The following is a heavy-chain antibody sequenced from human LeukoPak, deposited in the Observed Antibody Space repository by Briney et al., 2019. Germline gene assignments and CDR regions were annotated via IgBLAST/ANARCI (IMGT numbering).Heavy chain of an antibody. Sequence: GGSLRPSCAASGFTVSSNYMSWVRQAPGKGLEWVSYISSSGSTIYYADSVKGRFTISRDNAKNSLYLLMNSLRAEDTAVYYCARDKNVITFGGDTDYWGQGTLVTVSS. CDR1: GFTVSSNY. J-gene: IGHJ4*02. CDR3: ARDKNVITFGGDTDY. CDR2: ISSSGSTI. D-gene: IGHD3-16*01. V-gene: IGHV3-11*01.